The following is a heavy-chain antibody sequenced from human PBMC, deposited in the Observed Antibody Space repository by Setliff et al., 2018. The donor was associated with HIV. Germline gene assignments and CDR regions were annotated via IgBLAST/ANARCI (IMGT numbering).Heavy chain of an antibody. J-gene: IGHJ4*02. CDR1: GFTFSSYA. Sequence: GSLRLSCSASGFTFSSYAMHWVRQAPGKGLEYVSAISSNGGSTYYADSVKGRFTISRDNAKNMLYLQMNSLSADDTAVYYCVRGSGYYYFDNWGQGALVTVSS. CDR3: VRGSGYYYFDN. V-gene: IGHV3-64*04. D-gene: IGHD3-22*01. CDR2: ISSNGGST.